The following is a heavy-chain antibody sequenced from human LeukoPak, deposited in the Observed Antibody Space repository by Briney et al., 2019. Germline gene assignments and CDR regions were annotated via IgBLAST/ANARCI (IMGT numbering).Heavy chain of an antibody. CDR3: ARERFRRSYSSSSDFDY. CDR1: GDSVSSNSAA. J-gene: IGHJ4*02. V-gene: IGHV6-1*01. D-gene: IGHD6-6*01. CDR2: TYYRSKWYN. Sequence: SQTLSLTCAISGDSVSSNSAAWNWSRQSPSRGLEWRGRTYYRSKWYNDYAVSVKSRITINPDTSKNQFSLQLNSVTPEDTAVYYCARERFRRSYSSSSDFDYWGQGTLVTVSS.